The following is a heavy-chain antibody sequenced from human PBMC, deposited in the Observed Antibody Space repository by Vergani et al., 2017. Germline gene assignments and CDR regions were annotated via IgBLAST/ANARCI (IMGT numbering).Heavy chain of an antibody. D-gene: IGHD3-22*01. CDR1: GYTFSTYG. CDR2: ISAYNGNT. Sequence: QVQLVQSGAEVKKPGASVKVSCKASGYTFSTYGISWVRQAPGQGLEWMGWISAYNGNTNYPEKFQGRLTMTTDTSTRTAYMELRSLRSDDTAVYFCARSFGDSYCYHYSTPPLDFWGQGTLVTVSS. V-gene: IGHV1-18*01. J-gene: IGHJ4*02. CDR3: ARSFGDSYCYHYSTPPLDF.